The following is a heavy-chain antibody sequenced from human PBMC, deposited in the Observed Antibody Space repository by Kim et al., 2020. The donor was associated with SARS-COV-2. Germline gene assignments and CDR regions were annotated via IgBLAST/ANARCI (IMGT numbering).Heavy chain of an antibody. CDR3: ARSRGGNWFDP. Sequence: YSTSLQGQVTSSADKSISTAYLQWSSLKASDTAMYYCARSRGGNWFDPWGQGTLVTVSS. J-gene: IGHJ5*02. D-gene: IGHD1-26*01. V-gene: IGHV5-51*01.